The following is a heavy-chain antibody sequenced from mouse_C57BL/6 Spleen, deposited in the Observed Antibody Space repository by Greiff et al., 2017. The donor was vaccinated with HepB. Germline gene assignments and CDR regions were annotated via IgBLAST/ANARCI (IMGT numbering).Heavy chain of an antibody. V-gene: IGHV1-69*01. J-gene: IGHJ2*01. CDR3: ARYGYEDY. CDR2: IDPSDSYT. Sequence: VQLQQPGAELVMPGASVKLSCKASGYTFTSYWMHWVKQRPGQGLEWIGEIDPSDSYTNYNQKFKGKSTLTVDKSSSTAYMQLSSLTSEDSAVYYCARYGYEDYWGQGTTLTVSS. D-gene: IGHD2-2*01. CDR1: GYTFTSYW.